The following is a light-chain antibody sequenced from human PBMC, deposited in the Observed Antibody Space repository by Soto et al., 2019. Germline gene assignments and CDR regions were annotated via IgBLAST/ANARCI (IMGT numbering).Light chain of an antibody. CDR3: LQAYNYPRT. Sequence: AVQMTQSPSSLSAPVRDIVTITCRASQGIRNDLAWYQQKPGRAPRLLIFAASTLQSGVPSRFSGSGAGTDFTLTISSLQPEDFATYYCLQAYNYPRTFGQGTKV. CDR2: AAS. V-gene: IGKV1-6*01. CDR1: QGIRND. J-gene: IGKJ1*01.